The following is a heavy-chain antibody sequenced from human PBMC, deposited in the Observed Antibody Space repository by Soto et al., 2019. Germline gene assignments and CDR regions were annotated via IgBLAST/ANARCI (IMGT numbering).Heavy chain of an antibody. CDR1: GYTFTGYY. Sequence: SVKVSCKASGYTFTGYYMHWVRQAPGQGLEWMGWINPNSGGTNYAQKFQGWVTMTRDTSISTAYMELSRLRSDDTAVYYCARSGGSGWSSAEYFQHWGQGTLVTVYS. J-gene: IGHJ1*01. D-gene: IGHD6-19*01. CDR2: INPNSGGT. CDR3: ARSGGSGWSSAEYFQH. V-gene: IGHV1-2*04.